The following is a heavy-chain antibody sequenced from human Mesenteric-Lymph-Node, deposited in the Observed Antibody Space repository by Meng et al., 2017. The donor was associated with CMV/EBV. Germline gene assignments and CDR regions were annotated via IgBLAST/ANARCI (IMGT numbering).Heavy chain of an antibody. CDR3: ARAEGVDSTGAFDI. J-gene: IGHJ3*02. CDR1: GFTFSRYA. CDR2: ISGSGTT. Sequence: GESLKISCAASGFTFSRYAMTWVRQAPGKGLEWVSLISGSGTTYYADSVKGRFTISRDNAKNSLYLQMSSLRAEDTALYYCARAEGVDSTGAFDIWGQGTMVTVSS. D-gene: IGHD3/OR15-3a*01. V-gene: IGHV3-21*01.